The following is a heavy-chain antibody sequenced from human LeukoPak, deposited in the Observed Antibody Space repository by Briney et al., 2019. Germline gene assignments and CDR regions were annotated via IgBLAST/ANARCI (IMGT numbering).Heavy chain of an antibody. V-gene: IGHV1-2*02. J-gene: IGHJ5*02. CDR3: ARDGALGSSNWFDP. CDR1: GYTLTGYY. Sequence: ASVKVSCKASGYTLTGYYMHWVRQAPGQGLEWMGWINPNSGGTNYAQKFQGRVTMTRDTSISTAYMELSRLRSDDTAVYYCARDGALGSSNWFDPWGQGTLVTVSS. CDR2: INPNSGGT. D-gene: IGHD1-26*01.